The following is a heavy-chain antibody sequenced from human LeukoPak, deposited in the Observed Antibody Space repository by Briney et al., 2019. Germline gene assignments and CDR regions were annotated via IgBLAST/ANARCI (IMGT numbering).Heavy chain of an antibody. Sequence: GGSLRPSCAASGFTFSSYEMNWVRQAPGKGLEWVSYISSSGSTIYYADSVKGRFTISRDNARNSLYLEMNSLRSDDTAVYYCARHYDILTGYYGMDVWGQGTTVTVSS. CDR3: ARHYDILTGYYGMDV. V-gene: IGHV3-48*03. CDR2: ISSSGSTI. D-gene: IGHD3-9*01. J-gene: IGHJ6*02. CDR1: GFTFSSYE.